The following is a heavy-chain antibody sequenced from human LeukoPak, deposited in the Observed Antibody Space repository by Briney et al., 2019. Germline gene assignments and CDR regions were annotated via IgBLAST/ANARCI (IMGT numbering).Heavy chain of an antibody. Sequence: SETLSLTCTGTGGAISRYDWSWIRQPAGKGLEWIGRIYTSGSTNYNPPLKSRVTMSVDTSKNQFSLKLSSVTAADTAVYYCARDLGWYGSGSLHALNHYYGMDVWGQGTTVTVSS. CDR1: GGAISRYD. CDR2: IYTSGST. J-gene: IGHJ6*02. D-gene: IGHD3-10*01. V-gene: IGHV4-4*07. CDR3: ARDLGWYGSGSLHALNHYYGMDV.